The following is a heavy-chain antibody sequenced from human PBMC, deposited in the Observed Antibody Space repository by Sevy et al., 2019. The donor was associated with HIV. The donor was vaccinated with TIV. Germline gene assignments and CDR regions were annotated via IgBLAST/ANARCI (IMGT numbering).Heavy chain of an antibody. CDR2: ISWNSGSI. V-gene: IGHV3-9*01. J-gene: IGHJ5*02. Sequence: GGSLRLSCAASGFTFDDYAMQWVRQAPGKGLEWVSGISWNSGSIGYADSVKGRFTISRDNAKNSLYLQMNSLRAEDTALYYCAKAPSWRLLDNWFGPWGQGTLVTVSS. CDR3: AKAPSWRLLDNWFGP. CDR1: GFTFDDYA. D-gene: IGHD5-12*01.